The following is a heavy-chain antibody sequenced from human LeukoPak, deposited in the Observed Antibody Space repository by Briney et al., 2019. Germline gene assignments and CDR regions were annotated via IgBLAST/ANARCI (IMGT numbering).Heavy chain of an antibody. CDR3: ARAGLDYYYYGMDV. CDR1: GYTFTGYY. V-gene: IGHV1-2*02. J-gene: IGHJ6*02. CDR2: INPNSGGT. Sequence: ASVKVSCKASGYTFTGYYMHWVRQAPGQGLEWMGWINPNSGGTNYAQKFQGRVTMTRDTSIRTAYMELSRLRSDDTAVYYCARAGLDYYYYGMDVWGQGTTVTVSS.